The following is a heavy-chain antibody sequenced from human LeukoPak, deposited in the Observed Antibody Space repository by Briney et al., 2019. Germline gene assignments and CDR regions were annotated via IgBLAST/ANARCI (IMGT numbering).Heavy chain of an antibody. D-gene: IGHD6-19*01. V-gene: IGHV3-30-3*01. CDR1: GFTFSSYA. CDR3: ARDGNYSSGWYHFFDY. CDR2: ISYDGSNK. J-gene: IGHJ4*02. Sequence: GGSLRLSCAASGFTFSSYAMHWVRQAPGKGLEWVAVISYDGSNKYYADSVKGRFTISRDNSKNTLYLQMNSLRAEDTAVYYCARDGNYSSGWYHFFDYWGQGTLATVSS.